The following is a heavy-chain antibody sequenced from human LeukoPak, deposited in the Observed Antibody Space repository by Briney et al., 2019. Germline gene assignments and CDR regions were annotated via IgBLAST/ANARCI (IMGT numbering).Heavy chain of an antibody. CDR3: ARDAPAPGIAAAGYFDY. V-gene: IGHV3-7*01. CDR2: IKQDGSEK. D-gene: IGHD6-13*01. J-gene: IGHJ4*02. Sequence: GGSLRLSCAASGFTFSSYWMSWVRQAPGKGLEWVANIKQDGSEKYYVGSVKGRFTISRDNAKNSLYLQMNSLRAEDTAVYYCARDAPAPGIAAAGYFDYWGQGTLVTVSS. CDR1: GFTFSSYW.